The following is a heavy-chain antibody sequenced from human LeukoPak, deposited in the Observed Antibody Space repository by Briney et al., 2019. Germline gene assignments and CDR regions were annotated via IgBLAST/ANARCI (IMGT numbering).Heavy chain of an antibody. CDR3: ARGGEDTAMTGQGYYFDY. Sequence: SETLSHTCAVYGGSFSGYYWSWIRQPPGKGLEWIGEINHRGSTNYNPSLKSRVTILVDTSKNQFSLKLSSVTAADTAVYYCARGGEDTAMTGQGYYFDYWGQGTLVTVSS. CDR2: INHRGST. J-gene: IGHJ4*02. V-gene: IGHV4-34*01. CDR1: GGSFSGYY. D-gene: IGHD5-18*01.